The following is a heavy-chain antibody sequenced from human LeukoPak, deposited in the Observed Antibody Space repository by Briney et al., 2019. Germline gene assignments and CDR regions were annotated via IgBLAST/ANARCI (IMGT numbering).Heavy chain of an antibody. CDR3: ARDLAGEYYYDSSG. CDR1: GGTFSSYA. J-gene: IGHJ4*02. D-gene: IGHD3-22*01. Sequence: GASVKVSCKASGGTFSSYAISWVRQAPGQGLEWMGGIIPIFGTANYAQKFQGRVTITADESTSTAYMELSSLRSEDTAVYYCARDLAGEYYYDSSGWGQGTLVTVSS. CDR2: IIPIFGTA. V-gene: IGHV1-69*13.